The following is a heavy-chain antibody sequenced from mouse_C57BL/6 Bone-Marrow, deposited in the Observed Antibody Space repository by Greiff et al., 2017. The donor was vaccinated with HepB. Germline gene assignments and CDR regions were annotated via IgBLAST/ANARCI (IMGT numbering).Heavy chain of an antibody. Sequence: VQLVESGAELAKLGASVKLSCKASGYTFTSYWMHWVKQRPRQGLEWIGYINPSSGYTKYNQKFKDKATLTADKSSSTAYMQLSSLTYEDSAVYYCASTTERDYYAMDYWGQGTSVTVSS. CDR2: INPSSGYT. V-gene: IGHV1-7*01. J-gene: IGHJ4*01. CDR1: GYTFTSYW. D-gene: IGHD1-1*01. CDR3: ASTTERDYYAMDY.